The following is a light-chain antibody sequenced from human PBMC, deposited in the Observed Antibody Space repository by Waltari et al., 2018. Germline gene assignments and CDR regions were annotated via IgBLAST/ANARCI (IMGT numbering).Light chain of an antibody. J-gene: IGLJ3*02. Sequence: QLVLTQSPSASPSLRASVKLTCTLSSGHSSNSITWHQQQPEKGPRYLMKVNSDGSHSKGDEIPDRFSGSSSGAERYLTISSLQSEDEADYYCQTGGHGTWVFGGGTKLTVL. CDR2: VNSDGSH. CDR3: QTGGHGTWV. CDR1: SGHSSNS. V-gene: IGLV4-69*01.